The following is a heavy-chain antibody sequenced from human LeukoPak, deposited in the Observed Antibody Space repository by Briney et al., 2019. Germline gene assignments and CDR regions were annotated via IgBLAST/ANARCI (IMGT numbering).Heavy chain of an antibody. V-gene: IGHV4-59*01. J-gene: IGHJ6*02. CDR2: ISSSGNT. CDR1: GASISGYF. D-gene: IGHD1-26*01. CDR3: ARGRSNYYGMDV. Sequence: SETLSLTCTVSGASISGYFWSWIRQPPRKGLEWIGYISSSGNTNYNPSLKSRVTISVDTSKNRFSLKLSSVTAADMAVFYCARGRSNYYGMDVWGQGTTVTVSS.